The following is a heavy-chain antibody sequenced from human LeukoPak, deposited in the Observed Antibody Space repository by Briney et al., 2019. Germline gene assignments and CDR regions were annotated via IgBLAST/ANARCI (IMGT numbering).Heavy chain of an antibody. V-gene: IGHV3-64*01. Sequence: GGSLRLSCAASGFIFSSYAMHWVRQAPGKGLEYVSAISSNGGSTYYANSVKGRFTISRDNSKNTLYLQMGSLRAEDMAVYYCATKYHSSGDWGQGTLVTVSS. J-gene: IGHJ4*02. CDR3: ATKYHSSGD. CDR1: GFIFSSYA. D-gene: IGHD3-22*01. CDR2: ISSNGGST.